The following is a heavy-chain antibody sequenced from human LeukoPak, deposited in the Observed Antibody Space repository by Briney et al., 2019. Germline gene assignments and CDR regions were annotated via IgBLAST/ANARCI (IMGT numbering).Heavy chain of an antibody. J-gene: IGHJ3*02. CDR2: IYPGDSDT. CDR3: ARRGYCSGGSCYSAAFDI. Sequence: GESLKISCKGSGYSFINYWIGWVRQTPGKGLEWMGIIYPGDSDTRYSPSFQGQVTISADKSISTAYLQWSSLKASDTAMYYCARRGYCSGGSCYSAAFDIWGQGTMVTVSS. D-gene: IGHD2-15*01. CDR1: GYSFINYW. V-gene: IGHV5-51*01.